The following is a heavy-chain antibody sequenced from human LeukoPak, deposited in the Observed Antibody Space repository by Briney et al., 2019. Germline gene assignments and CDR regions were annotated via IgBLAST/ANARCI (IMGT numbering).Heavy chain of an antibody. CDR3: ARDDDFWSGYTHSY. D-gene: IGHD3-3*01. CDR1: GGSISSGGYP. Sequence: SQTLSLTCAVSGGSISSGGYPWSWIRQPPGKGLEWIGYIYHSGSTYYNPSLKSRVTISVDTSKNQFSLRLSSVTAADTAVYYCARDDDFWSGYTHSYWGRGTLVTVSS. V-gene: IGHV4-30-2*01. J-gene: IGHJ4*02. CDR2: IYHSGST.